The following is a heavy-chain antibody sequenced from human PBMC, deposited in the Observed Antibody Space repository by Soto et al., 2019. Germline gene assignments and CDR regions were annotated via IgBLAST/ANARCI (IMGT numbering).Heavy chain of an antibody. CDR3: AKDLMGIVPDALDI. J-gene: IGHJ3*02. CDR1: GCTCSSYG. V-gene: IGHV3-33*06. CDR2: IWYDGSNK. D-gene: IGHD2-2*01. Sequence: PGGSLRLSCAASGCTCSSYGMHWVRQAPGKGLEWVAVIWYDGSNKYYADSVKGRFTISRDNSKNTLYLQMNSLRAEATAVYYCAKDLMGIVPDALDIWGQGTMVTVSS.